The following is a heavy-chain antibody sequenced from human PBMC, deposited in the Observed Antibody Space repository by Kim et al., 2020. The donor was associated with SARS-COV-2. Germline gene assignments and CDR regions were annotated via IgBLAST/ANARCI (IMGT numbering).Heavy chain of an antibody. CDR1: GFTFSTYA. J-gene: IGHJ4*02. CDR3: AKGDCDSATCYTTDS. CDR2: VRGSGDTT. D-gene: IGHD2-2*02. V-gene: IGHV3-23*01. Sequence: GGSLRLSCAASGFTFSTYAMTWVRQAPGEGLQWVSTVRGSGDTTHYPSSVKGRFTTYRDTSKDTLFLQRNSLRVEDTAVYYCAKGDCDSATCYTTDSWGRGTLVTVSS.